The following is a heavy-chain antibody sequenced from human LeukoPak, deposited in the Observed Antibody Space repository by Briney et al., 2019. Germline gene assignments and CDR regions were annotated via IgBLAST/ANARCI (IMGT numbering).Heavy chain of an antibody. Sequence: GGPLRLSCAASGFTVSSDYMSWGRQAPGKGLEWVSVIYSGGSTYYADPVKGRLTISRHNSKNTLYLQMNSLRAEDTAVYYCARDRISHGIGAFDIWGQGTMVTVSS. D-gene: IGHD2-15*01. CDR1: GFTVSSDY. V-gene: IGHV3-53*04. J-gene: IGHJ3*02. CDR2: IYSGGST. CDR3: ARDRISHGIGAFDI.